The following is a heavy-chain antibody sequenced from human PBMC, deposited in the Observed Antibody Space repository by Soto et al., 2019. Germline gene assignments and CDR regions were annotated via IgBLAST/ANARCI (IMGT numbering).Heavy chain of an antibody. J-gene: IGHJ4*02. CDR3: ARHPYSSSSLDY. V-gene: IGHV4-59*08. CDR2: VHYSGST. D-gene: IGHD6-6*01. CDR1: GGSTSSYY. Sequence: SETLSLTCTVSGGSTSSYYWSWIRQPPGKGLEWIAYVHYSGSTSYDPSLKSRVTISVDTSKNQFSLKLSSVTAADTAVYYCARHPYSSSSLDYWGQGTLVTVSS.